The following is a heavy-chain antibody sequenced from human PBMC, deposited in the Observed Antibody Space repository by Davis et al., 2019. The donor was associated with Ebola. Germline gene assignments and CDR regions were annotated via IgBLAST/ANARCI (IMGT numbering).Heavy chain of an antibody. J-gene: IGHJ3*02. Sequence: MPSETLSLTCTVSSGSISSSGYYWGWIRQPPGKGLEWIGSIYYSGSTYYNQSLKSRVTISIDTSKNQFSLKLSSVTAADTAVYYCAGAFDIWGPGTMVTVSS. CDR1: SGSISSSGYY. CDR2: IYYSGST. CDR3: AGAFDI. V-gene: IGHV4-39*01.